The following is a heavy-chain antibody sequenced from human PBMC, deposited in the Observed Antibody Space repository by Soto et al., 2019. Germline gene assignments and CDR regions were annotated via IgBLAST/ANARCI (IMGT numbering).Heavy chain of an antibody. CDR1: GGSISSYY. CDR3: AKSYYDFWSGYSVDI. V-gene: IGHV4-59*01. D-gene: IGHD3-3*01. CDR2: IYYSGST. Sequence: QVQLQESGPGLVKPSETLSLTCTVSGGSISSYYWSWIRQPPGKGLEWIGYIYYSGSTNYNPSLKSRVTISVDTSKNQFSLKLSSVTAADTAVYYCAKSYYDFWSGYSVDIWGQGTMVTVSS. J-gene: IGHJ3*02.